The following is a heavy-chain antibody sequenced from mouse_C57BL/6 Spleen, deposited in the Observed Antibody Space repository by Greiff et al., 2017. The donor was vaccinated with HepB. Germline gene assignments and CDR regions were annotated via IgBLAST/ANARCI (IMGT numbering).Heavy chain of an antibody. Sequence: VQLQQSGAELVKPGASVKISCKASGYAFSSYWMNWVKQRPGKGLEWIGQIYPGDGDTNYNGKFKGKATLTADKSSSTAYMQLSSLTSEDSAVYFCARVGFYYDYDRGDYWGQGTTLTVSS. J-gene: IGHJ2*01. CDR2: IYPGDGDT. V-gene: IGHV1-80*01. D-gene: IGHD2-4*01. CDR1: GYAFSSYW. CDR3: ARVGFYYDYDRGDY.